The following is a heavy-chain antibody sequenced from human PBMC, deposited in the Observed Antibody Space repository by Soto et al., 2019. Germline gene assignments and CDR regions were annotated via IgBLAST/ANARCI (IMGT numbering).Heavy chain of an antibody. CDR2: IIPIFGTA. J-gene: IGHJ3*02. CDR3: ARHQGSYYDSSGYQMGGDAFDI. Sequence: SVKVSCKASGGTFSSYAISWVRQAPGQGLEWMGGIIPIFGTANYAQKFQGRVTITADESTSTAYMELSSPRSEDTAVYYCARHQGSYYDSSGYQMGGDAFDIWGQGTMVTVSS. D-gene: IGHD3-22*01. CDR1: GGTFSSYA. V-gene: IGHV1-69*13.